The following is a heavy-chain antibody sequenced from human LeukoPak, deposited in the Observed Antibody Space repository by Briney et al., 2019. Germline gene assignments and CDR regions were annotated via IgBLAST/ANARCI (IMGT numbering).Heavy chain of an antibody. V-gene: IGHV4-34*01. CDR1: GGSFSGYY. D-gene: IGHD3-9*01. Sequence: PSETLSLTCAVYGGSFSGYYWSWIRQPPGKGLEWIGEINQSGSTNYNPSLKSRVTISVDTSKNQFSLKLSSVTAADTAVYYCARGPPYYDILTGYYTRHAFDIWGQGTMVTVSS. J-gene: IGHJ3*02. CDR3: ARGPPYYDILTGYYTRHAFDI. CDR2: INQSGST.